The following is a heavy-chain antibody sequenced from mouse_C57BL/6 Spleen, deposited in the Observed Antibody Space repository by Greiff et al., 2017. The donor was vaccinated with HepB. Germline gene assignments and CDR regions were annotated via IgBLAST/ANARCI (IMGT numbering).Heavy chain of an antibody. CDR1: GYTFTSYG. D-gene: IGHD4-1*01. V-gene: IGHV1-81*01. Sequence: VHLVESGAELARPGASVKLSCKASGYTFTSYGISWVKQRTGQGLEWIGEIYPRSGNTYYNEKFKGKATLTADKSSSTAYMELRSLTSEDSAVYVCAREDWDRAMDYWGQGTSVTVSS. J-gene: IGHJ4*01. CDR3: AREDWDRAMDY. CDR2: IYPRSGNT.